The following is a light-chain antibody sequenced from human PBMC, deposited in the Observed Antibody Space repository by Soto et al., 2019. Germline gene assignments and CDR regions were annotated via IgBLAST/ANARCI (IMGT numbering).Light chain of an antibody. Sequence: QSVLTQPPSASGTPGQRVTISCSGGRSNIGGYNYVYWFQQYPGTAPKLLIYNTNQRPSGAPDRFSGSKSGTSASLAISGLQSEDEADYYCATWDDSPRDVVFGGGTKLTVL. J-gene: IGLJ2*01. CDR2: NTN. CDR1: RSNIGGYNY. CDR3: ATWDDSPRDVV. V-gene: IGLV1-47*02.